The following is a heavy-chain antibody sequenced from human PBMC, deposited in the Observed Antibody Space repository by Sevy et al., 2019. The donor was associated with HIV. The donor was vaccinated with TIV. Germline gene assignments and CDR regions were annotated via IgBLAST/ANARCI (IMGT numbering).Heavy chain of an antibody. D-gene: IGHD6-6*01. CDR1: GFTFSNAW. V-gene: IGHV3-15*01. CDR3: ASIAARPVDY. CDR2: IKSKTDGGTT. J-gene: IGHJ4*02. Sequence: GWSLRLSCAASGFTFSNAWMSWVRQAPGKGLEWVGRIKSKTDGGTTDYAAPVKGRFTISRDDSKNTLYLQMNSLKTAGTAVYYCASIAARPVDYWGQGTLVTVSS.